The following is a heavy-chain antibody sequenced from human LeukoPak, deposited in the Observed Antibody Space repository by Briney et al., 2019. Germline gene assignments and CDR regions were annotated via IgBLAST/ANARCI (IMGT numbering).Heavy chain of an antibody. CDR3: AKLYGGYYYYGMDV. Sequence: PSETLSLTCTVSGGSISSSSYYWGWLRQPPGKELEWIGSVYYRGITYYNPSLKSRVTISVDTSKNQFSLKLSSVTAADTAVYYCAKLYGGYYYYGMDVWGQGTTVTVSS. CDR2: VYYRGIT. V-gene: IGHV4-39*01. D-gene: IGHD4-23*01. CDR1: GGSISSSSYY. J-gene: IGHJ6*02.